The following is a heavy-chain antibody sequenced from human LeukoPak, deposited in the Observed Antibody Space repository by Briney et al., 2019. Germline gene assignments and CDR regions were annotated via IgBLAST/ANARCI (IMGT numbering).Heavy chain of an antibody. CDR1: GGSFSCYY. Sequence: SETLSLTCAVYGGSFSCYYWSSIRQPPGKGLEWIGEIKHSGSTNYNTSLKSRVSMSVDTSKNQFSLKLSSVPAADTAVYYCAREEGYCSSTSCSYFDYWGQGTLVTVSS. CDR2: IKHSGST. D-gene: IGHD2-2*01. CDR3: AREEGYCSSTSCSYFDY. V-gene: IGHV4-34*01. J-gene: IGHJ4*02.